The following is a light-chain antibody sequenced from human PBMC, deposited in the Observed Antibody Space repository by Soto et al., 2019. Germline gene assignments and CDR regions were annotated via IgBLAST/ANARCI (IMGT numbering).Light chain of an antibody. Sequence: QSVLTQPPSASGTPGQRVTLSCSGSSSNIGSNTVNWYQQLTGTAPKLLIYNNNQRPSVVPDRFSGSKSGTSASLAISGLQSEDEADYYCAAGDDSLNSLVFGTGTKLTVL. V-gene: IGLV1-44*01. J-gene: IGLJ1*01. CDR1: SSNIGSNT. CDR2: NNN. CDR3: AAGDDSLNSLV.